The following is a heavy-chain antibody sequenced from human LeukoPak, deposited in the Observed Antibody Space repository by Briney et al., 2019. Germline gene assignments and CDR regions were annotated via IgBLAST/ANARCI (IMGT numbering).Heavy chain of an antibody. J-gene: IGHJ3*02. CDR2: LNPDGSST. CDR3: ASLEVPQVPTDAFDI. D-gene: IGHD2-2*01. V-gene: IGHV3-74*01. Sequence: GGSLRLSCAASKFSFSSSWMHWVRQAPGKGLVWVSRLNPDGSSTDYADSVEGRFTISRDNARNTLYLQMNSLRAEDTAVYYCASLEVPQVPTDAFDIWGQGTMVTVSS. CDR1: KFSFSSSW.